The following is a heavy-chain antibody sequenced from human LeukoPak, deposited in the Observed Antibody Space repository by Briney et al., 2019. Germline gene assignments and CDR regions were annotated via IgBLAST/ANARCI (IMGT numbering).Heavy chain of an antibody. D-gene: IGHD3-9*01. CDR2: ISHDGSNK. V-gene: IGHV3-30-3*01. CDR1: GFSFNTFG. Sequence: PGGSLRLSCAASGFSFNTFGMDWVRQAPGKGLEWVASISHDGSNKYYADSVKGRFTISRDNSKNTLYLQMNSLRAEDTAVYYCAKGQVPQGPLSSIRYDILTGYYTLDYWGQGTLVTVSS. CDR3: AKGQVPQGPLSSIRYDILTGYYTLDY. J-gene: IGHJ4*02.